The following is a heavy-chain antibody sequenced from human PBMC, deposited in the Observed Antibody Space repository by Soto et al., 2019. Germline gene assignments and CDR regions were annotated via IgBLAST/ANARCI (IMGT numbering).Heavy chain of an antibody. CDR3: AKDLRSTSSRGVFDI. V-gene: IGHV3-23*01. J-gene: IGHJ3*02. D-gene: IGHD6-6*01. Sequence: GGSLRLSCAASGFTFSSYAMSWVRQAPGKGLEWVSGISGGGGSTYYADSVKGRFTISRDNSKNTLDLQMNSLRGEDTALYYCAKDLRSTSSRGVFDIWGQGTMVTVSS. CDR1: GFTFSSYA. CDR2: ISGGGGST.